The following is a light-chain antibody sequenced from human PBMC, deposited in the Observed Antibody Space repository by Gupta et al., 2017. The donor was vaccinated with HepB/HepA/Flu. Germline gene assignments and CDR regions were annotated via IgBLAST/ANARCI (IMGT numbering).Light chain of an antibody. CDR2: NDN. CDR1: SSNIGNYN. Sequence: QPVLTPPPSASATPGQRVTISCSGSSSNIGNYNAYWYQQLPGTAPKPLSYNDNQRPSGVPVRFSGSKSGTTASLAISVLRSEDEADYYCVGWDDSLSGYVFGAGTKVTVL. V-gene: IGLV1-47*02. J-gene: IGLJ1*01. CDR3: VGWDDSLSGYV.